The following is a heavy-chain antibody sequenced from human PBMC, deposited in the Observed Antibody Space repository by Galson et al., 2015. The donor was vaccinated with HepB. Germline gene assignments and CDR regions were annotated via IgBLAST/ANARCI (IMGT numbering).Heavy chain of an antibody. Sequence: SLRLSCAASGFAFSSYGMHWVRQAPGKGLEWVAVIWYDGSNKYYADSVKGRFTISRDNSKNTLYLQMNSLRAEDTAVYYCARGLRLRFLEWLSPFDYWGQGTLVTVSS. CDR1: GFAFSSYG. D-gene: IGHD3-3*01. CDR2: IWYDGSNK. V-gene: IGHV3-33*01. J-gene: IGHJ4*02. CDR3: ARGLRLRFLEWLSPFDY.